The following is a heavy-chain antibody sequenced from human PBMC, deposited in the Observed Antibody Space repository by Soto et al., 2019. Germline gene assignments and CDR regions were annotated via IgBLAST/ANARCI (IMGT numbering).Heavy chain of an antibody. CDR1: GFTFSSYA. CDR3: AKARPLVSSSWYYFDY. J-gene: IGHJ4*02. CDR2: ISGSGGST. D-gene: IGHD6-13*01. V-gene: IGHV3-23*01. Sequence: GGSLRLSCAASGFTFSSYAMSWVRQAPGKGLEWVSAISGSGGSTYYADSVKGRFTISRDNSKNTLYPQMNRLRAEDTAVYYCAKARPLVSSSWYYFDYWGQGTLVTVSS.